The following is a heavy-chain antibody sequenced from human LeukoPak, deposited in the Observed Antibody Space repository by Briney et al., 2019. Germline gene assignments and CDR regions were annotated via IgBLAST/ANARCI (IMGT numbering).Heavy chain of an antibody. Sequence: ASVKVSCKASGYTFTSYYMHWVRQAPGQGLEWMGIINASGGSTSYAQKFQGRVPMTRATSTSTVYMELSSLRSEDTAVYYCARVFRIVGATYFDYWGQGTLVTVSS. V-gene: IGHV1-46*01. CDR1: GYTFTSYY. D-gene: IGHD1-26*01. J-gene: IGHJ4*02. CDR3: ARVFRIVGATYFDY. CDR2: INASGGST.